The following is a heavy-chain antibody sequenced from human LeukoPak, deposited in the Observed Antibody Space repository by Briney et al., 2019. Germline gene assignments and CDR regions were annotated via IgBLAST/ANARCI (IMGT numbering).Heavy chain of an antibody. Sequence: ASVKVSCKASGYTFTSYYMHWVRQAPGQGLEWMGIINPSGGGTSYAQKFQGRVTMTRDTSTSTVYMELSSLRSEDTAVYYCARPQSRRADFDYWGQGTLVTVSS. CDR3: ARPQSRRADFDY. CDR1: GYTFTSYY. J-gene: IGHJ4*02. V-gene: IGHV1-46*01. CDR2: INPSGGGT.